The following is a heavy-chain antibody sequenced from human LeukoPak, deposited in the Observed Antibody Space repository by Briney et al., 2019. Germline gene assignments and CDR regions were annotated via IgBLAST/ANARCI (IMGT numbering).Heavy chain of an antibody. CDR1: GFTFSNAW. D-gene: IGHD2-2*01. CDR3: TSPPLIVVVPAATPGFDY. J-gene: IGHJ4*02. Sequence: GGSLRLSCAASGFTFSNAWMSWVRQAPGKGLEWVGRIKSKTDGGTTDYAAPVKGRFTISRDDSKNTLYLQMNSLKTEDTAVYYCTSPPLIVVVPAATPGFDYWGQGTLVTVSS. V-gene: IGHV3-15*01. CDR2: IKSKTDGGTT.